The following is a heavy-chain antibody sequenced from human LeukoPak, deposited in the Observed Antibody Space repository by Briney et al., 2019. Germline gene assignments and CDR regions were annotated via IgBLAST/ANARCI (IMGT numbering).Heavy chain of an antibody. CDR3: SRESGPFCPFGY. J-gene: IGHJ4*02. CDR1: GGSISGTNW. V-gene: IGHV4-4*02. CDR2: ISLARQT. Sequence: SGTLSLTCGVSGGSISGTNWCSCVRQPPERGLEWFGKISLARQTNFNPSLNGRVTMSLDKSSNQLSLHLTSVTAADTATYFCSRESGPFCPFGYWGQGTLVIVSS. D-gene: IGHD1-26*01.